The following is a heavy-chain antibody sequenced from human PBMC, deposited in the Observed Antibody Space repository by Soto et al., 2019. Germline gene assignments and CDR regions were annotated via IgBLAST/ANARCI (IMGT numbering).Heavy chain of an antibody. J-gene: IGHJ5*02. CDR1: GYTFASYA. V-gene: IGHV1-3*01. CDR3: ARGIKYYDFWSGSPSPQVGWFDP. D-gene: IGHD3-3*01. Sequence: ASVKVSCKASGYTFASYAMHWVRQAPGQRLEWMGWINAGNGNTKYSQKFQGRVTITRDTSASTAYMELSSLRSEDTAVYYCARGIKYYDFWSGSPSPQVGWFDPWGQGTLVTVSS. CDR2: INAGNGNT.